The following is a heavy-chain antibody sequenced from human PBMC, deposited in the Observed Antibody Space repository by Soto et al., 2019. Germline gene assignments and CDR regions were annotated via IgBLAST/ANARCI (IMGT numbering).Heavy chain of an antibody. CDR2: IYYSGST. J-gene: IGHJ6*03. Sequence: SETLSLTCTVSGGSISSYYWSWIRQPPGKGLEWIGYIYYSGSTNYNPSLKSRFTISVDTSKNQFSLKLSSVTAADTAVYYCARDFHGTLKDIVVVPAVKQYHYYCYMDVWGKGTTVTVSS. V-gene: IGHV4-59*01. CDR3: ARDFHGTLKDIVVVPAVKQYHYYCYMDV. D-gene: IGHD2-2*01. CDR1: GGSISSYY.